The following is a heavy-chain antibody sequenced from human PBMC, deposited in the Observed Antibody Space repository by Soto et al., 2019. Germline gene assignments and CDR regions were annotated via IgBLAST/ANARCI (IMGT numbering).Heavy chain of an antibody. CDR2: ISGSGGST. CDR1: GFTFSSYA. CDR3: TTGPYYYDSSGYRPSDY. D-gene: IGHD3-22*01. Sequence: GSLRLSCAASGFTFSSYAMSWVRQAPGKGLEWVSAISGSGGSTYYADSVKGRFTISRDNSKNTLYLQMNSLKTEDTAVYYCTTGPYYYDSSGYRPSDYWGQGTLVTVSS. V-gene: IGHV3-23*01. J-gene: IGHJ4*02.